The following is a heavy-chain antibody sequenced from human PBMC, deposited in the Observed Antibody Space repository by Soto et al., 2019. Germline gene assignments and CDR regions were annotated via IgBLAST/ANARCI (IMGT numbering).Heavy chain of an antibody. V-gene: IGHV3-7*03. CDR1: GQTFNRYW. CDR2: IKQDGSEE. Sequence: DVQLAESGGGLVQPGGSLRLSCVASGQTFNRYWMSWVRQAPGKGLEWVANIKQDGSEEYYVDSVKGRFTISRDNAKKTLYLQMHSLRAEDTAMYYCVRTHFDSCSFDFYGIDVWGQGTTVIVSS. J-gene: IGHJ6*02. CDR3: VRTHFDSCSFDFYGIDV. D-gene: IGHD3-3*01.